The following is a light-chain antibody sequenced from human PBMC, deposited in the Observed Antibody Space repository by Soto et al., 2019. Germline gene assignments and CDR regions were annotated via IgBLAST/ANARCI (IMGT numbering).Light chain of an antibody. J-gene: IGKJ1*01. V-gene: IGKV3-20*01. CDR2: GAS. CDR3: QQYGSSRT. CDR1: QSVSSSY. Sequence: EIVLTQSPGTLSLSPGERATLSCRASQSVSSSYLAWYQQKPGQAPRLLIYGASSRATGIPDRFSGSGSWTDFALTNSRLEPEDFAVYYCQQYGSSRTFGQGTKVEIK.